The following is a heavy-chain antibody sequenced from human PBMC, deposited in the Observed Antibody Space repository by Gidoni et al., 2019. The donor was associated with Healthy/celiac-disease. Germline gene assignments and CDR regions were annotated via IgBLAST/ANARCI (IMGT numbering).Heavy chain of an antibody. CDR1: GFTFSNAW. Sequence: EVQLVESGGGLVKPGGSLRLSCAASGFTFSNAWMSWVRQAPGKGLEWVGRIKSKTDGGTTDYAAPVKGRFTISRDDSKNTLYLQMNSLKTEDTAVYYCLSWAYCGGDCYPSDYWGQGTLVTVSS. J-gene: IGHJ4*02. V-gene: IGHV3-15*01. CDR3: LSWAYCGGDCYPSDY. CDR2: IKSKTDGGTT. D-gene: IGHD2-21*01.